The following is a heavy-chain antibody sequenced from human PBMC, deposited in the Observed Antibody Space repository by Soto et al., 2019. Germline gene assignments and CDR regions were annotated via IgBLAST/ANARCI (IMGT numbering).Heavy chain of an antibody. Sequence: QITLKESGPTLVKPTQTLTLTCTFSGFSLSTSGVGVGWIRQPQGKALEWLALIFWNDDTHYSPSLKGRLTIAKDTAKNQVVLTMTNMDPVDPATYYTAHRSFANDASAVWGQGTMVPVSS. J-gene: IGHJ3*01. CDR3: AHRSFANDASAV. D-gene: IGHD3-3*01. CDR2: IFWNDDT. V-gene: IGHV2-5*01. CDR1: GFSLSTSGVG.